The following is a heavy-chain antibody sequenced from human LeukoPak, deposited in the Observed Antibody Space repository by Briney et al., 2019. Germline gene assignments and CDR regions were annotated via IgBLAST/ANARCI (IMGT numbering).Heavy chain of an antibody. D-gene: IGHD4-11*01. CDR3: ASQVFDSNYYYYGMDV. Sequence: ASVKVSCKASGYTFTGYYMHWVRQAPGQGLEWMGWISAYNGNTNYAQKLQGRVTMTTDTSTSTAYMGLRSLRSDDTAVYYCASQVFDSNYYYYGMDVWGQGTTVTVSS. CDR1: GYTFTGYY. V-gene: IGHV1-18*04. CDR2: ISAYNGNT. J-gene: IGHJ6*02.